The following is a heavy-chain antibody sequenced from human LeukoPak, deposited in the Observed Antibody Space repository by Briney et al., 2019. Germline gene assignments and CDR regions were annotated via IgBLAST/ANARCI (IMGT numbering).Heavy chain of an antibody. J-gene: IGHJ6*02. CDR1: GFTFSSYA. Sequence: PGGSLRLSCAASGFTFSSYAMHWVRQAPGQGLEWMGRINPNSGGTNYAQKFQGRVTMTRDTSISTAYMELSRLRSDDTAVYYCARVRSTMIGRNTNYGMDVWGQGTTVTVSS. V-gene: IGHV1-2*06. CDR3: ARVRSTMIGRNTNYGMDV. D-gene: IGHD3-22*01. CDR2: INPNSGGT.